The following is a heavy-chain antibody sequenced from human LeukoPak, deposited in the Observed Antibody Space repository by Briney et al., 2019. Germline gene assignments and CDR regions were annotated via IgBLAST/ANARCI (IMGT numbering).Heavy chain of an antibody. CDR3: AKDPARPYYFDY. CDR1: GFTFSGYA. CDR2: ISGSGGST. D-gene: IGHD6-6*01. V-gene: IGHV3-23*01. J-gene: IGHJ4*02. Sequence: PGGSLRLSCAASGFTFSGYAMSWVRQAPGKGLEWVSAISGSGGSTYYADSVKGRFTISRDNSKNTLYLQMNSLRAEDTAVYYCAKDPARPYYFDYWGQGTLVTVSS.